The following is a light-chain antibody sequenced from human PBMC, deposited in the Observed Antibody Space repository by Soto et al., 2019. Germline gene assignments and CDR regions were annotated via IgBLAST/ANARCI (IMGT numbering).Light chain of an antibody. CDR2: RNN. Sequence: QTVLTQPPSTPGTPGQRVTISCSGSSSNIGSNYVYWYQQLPGTAPKLLIYRNNQRPSGVPDRFSGSKSGTSASLASSGLRSEDEDDYYCAAWDDSLSGVVFGGGTKLTVL. CDR1: SSNIGSNY. J-gene: IGLJ2*01. V-gene: IGLV1-47*01. CDR3: AAWDDSLSGVV.